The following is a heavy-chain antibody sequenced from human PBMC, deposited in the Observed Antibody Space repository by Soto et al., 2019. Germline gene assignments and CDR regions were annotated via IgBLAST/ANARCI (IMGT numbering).Heavy chain of an antibody. Sequence: ASVKVSCKASGYTFTSYGISWVRQAPGQGLEWMGWISAYNGNTNYAQKLQGRVTMTTDTSTSTAYMELRSLRSDDTAVYYCARAGIKPYYYDSSGYYDYWGQGTLVTVSS. J-gene: IGHJ4*02. D-gene: IGHD3-22*01. CDR1: GYTFTSYG. CDR3: ARAGIKPYYYDSSGYYDY. V-gene: IGHV1-18*01. CDR2: ISAYNGNT.